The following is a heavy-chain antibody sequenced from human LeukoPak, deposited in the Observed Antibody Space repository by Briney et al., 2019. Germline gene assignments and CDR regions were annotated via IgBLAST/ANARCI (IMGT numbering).Heavy chain of an antibody. CDR3: ARGDSSDY. CDR1: GFTFDDYA. Sequence: AGGSLRLSCAASGFTFDDYAMHWVRQAPGKGLEWVSGISWDSGSIGYADSVKGRFTISRDNAKNSLYLQMNSLRAEDTAVYYCARGDSSDYWGQGTLVTVSS. D-gene: IGHD2-21*01. J-gene: IGHJ4*02. CDR2: ISWDSGSI. V-gene: IGHV3-9*01.